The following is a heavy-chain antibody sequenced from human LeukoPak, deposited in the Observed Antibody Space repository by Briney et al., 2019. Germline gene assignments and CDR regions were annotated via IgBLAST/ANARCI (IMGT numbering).Heavy chain of an antibody. CDR2: INGANGDT. J-gene: IGHJ4*02. V-gene: IGHV1-18*01. D-gene: IGHD1-26*01. CDR3: ARLWADTAY. CDR1: GYTFTTYS. Sequence: ASVTVSCKTSGYTFTTYSITWVRQAPGQGLEWMGWINGANGDTNYAEKFQGRITMTTDSSTSTAYMDLRSLTPDDTGLYYCARLWADTAYWGQGTLVTVSS.